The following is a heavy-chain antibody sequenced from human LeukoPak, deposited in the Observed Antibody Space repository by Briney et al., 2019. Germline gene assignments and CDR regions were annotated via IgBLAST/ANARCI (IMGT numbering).Heavy chain of an antibody. Sequence: SETLSLTCAVYGGSFSGYYWSWIRQPPGKGLEWIGEINHSGSTNYNPSLKSRVTISVDTSKNQFSLKLSSVTAADTAVYYCARGLVLRRILRYFDWSEKVYYFDYWGQGTLVTVSS. CDR1: GGSFSGYY. D-gene: IGHD3-9*01. V-gene: IGHV4-34*01. J-gene: IGHJ4*02. CDR3: ARGLVLRRILRYFDWSEKVYYFDY. CDR2: INHSGST.